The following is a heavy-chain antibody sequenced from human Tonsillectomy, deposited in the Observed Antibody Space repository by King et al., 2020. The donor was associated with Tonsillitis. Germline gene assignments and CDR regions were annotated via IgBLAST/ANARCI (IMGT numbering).Heavy chain of an antibody. CDR1: GFTFSSYA. CDR3: ARDRAGLGWLQFHFDY. D-gene: IGHD5-24*01. Sequence: VQLVESGGGVVQPGRSLRLSCAASGFTFSSYAMHWVRQAPGKGLEWVAVISYDGSNKYYADSVKGRFTISRDNSKNTLYLQMNSLRAEDTAVYYCARDRAGLGWLQFHFDYWGQGTLVAVSS. V-gene: IGHV3-30-3*01. J-gene: IGHJ4*02. CDR2: ISYDGSNK.